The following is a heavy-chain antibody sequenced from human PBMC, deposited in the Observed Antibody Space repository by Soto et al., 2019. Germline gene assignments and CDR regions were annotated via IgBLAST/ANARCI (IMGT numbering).Heavy chain of an antibody. Sequence: ASVKVSCKASGYTFTSYGISWVRQAPGQGLEWMGWISAYNGNTNYAQKLQGRVTMPTDTSTSTAYMELRSLRSDDTAVYYCSRDIIAAAGFYYYYYYMVVWGKGTTVTVS. CDR1: GYTFTSYG. D-gene: IGHD6-13*01. CDR3: SRDIIAAAGFYYYYYYMVV. V-gene: IGHV1-18*01. J-gene: IGHJ6*03. CDR2: ISAYNGNT.